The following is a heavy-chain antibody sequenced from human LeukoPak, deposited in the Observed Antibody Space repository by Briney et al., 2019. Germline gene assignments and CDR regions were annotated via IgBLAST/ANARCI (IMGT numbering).Heavy chain of an antibody. J-gene: IGHJ4*02. CDR3: AKDTKREIPAAIY. CDR2: ISGSGGST. Sequence: QAGGSLRLSCAASGFTFSNACMSWVRQAPGKGLEWVSAISGSGGSTYCADSVKGRFTISRDNSKNTLYLQMNSLRAEDTAVYYCAKDTKREIPAAIYWGQGTLVTVSS. D-gene: IGHD2-2*01. CDR1: GFTFSNAC. V-gene: IGHV3-23*01.